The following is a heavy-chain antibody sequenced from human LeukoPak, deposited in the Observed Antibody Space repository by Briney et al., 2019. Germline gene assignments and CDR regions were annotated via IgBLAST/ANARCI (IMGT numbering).Heavy chain of an antibody. CDR1: GGSISSYY. V-gene: IGHV4-4*09. CDR2: IYTSGST. D-gene: IGHD1-14*01. CDR3: ARASKSKGTRIYYFDY. Sequence: SETLSLTCTVSGGSISSYYWSWIRQPPGKGLVWIGYIYTSGSTNYNPSLKSRVTISVDTSKNQFSLKLSSVTAADTAVYYCARASKSKGTRIYYFDYWGQGTLVTVSS. J-gene: IGHJ4*02.